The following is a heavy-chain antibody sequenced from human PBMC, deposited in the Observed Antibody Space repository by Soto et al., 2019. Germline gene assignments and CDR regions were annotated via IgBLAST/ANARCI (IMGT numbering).Heavy chain of an antibody. D-gene: IGHD1-1*01. V-gene: IGHV3-30-3*01. Sequence: GGSLILSCAASGFPFSSYAMHWVRQAPGKGLEWVAVISYDGSNKYYADSVKGRFTISRDNSKNTLYLQMNSLRAEDTAVYYCASPKHQLRGGPNYYYYVMEVWGQGTTVTVSS. J-gene: IGHJ6*02. CDR2: ISYDGSNK. CDR1: GFPFSSYA. CDR3: ASPKHQLRGGPNYYYYVMEV.